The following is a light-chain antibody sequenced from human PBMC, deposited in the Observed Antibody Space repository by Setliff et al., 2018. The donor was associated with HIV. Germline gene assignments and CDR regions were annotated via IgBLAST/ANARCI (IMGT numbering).Light chain of an antibody. J-gene: IGLJ1*01. CDR1: SSDVGGYNS. Sequence: QSVLTQPASVSGSPGQSITISCTGTSSDVGGYNSVSWYQQHPGKAPKLMIYEVSNRPSGVSNRFSGSKSGNTASLTISGLQAEDEADYYYSSYTSSNTLVFGTGTKVTVL. V-gene: IGLV2-14*01. CDR3: SSYTSSNTLV. CDR2: EVS.